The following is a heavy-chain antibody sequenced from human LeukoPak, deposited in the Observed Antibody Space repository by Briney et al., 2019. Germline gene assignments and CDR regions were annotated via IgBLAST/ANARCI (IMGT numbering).Heavy chain of an antibody. CDR3: ARGGLLYDSSGYCDT. CDR2: IYYSGVT. CDR1: GGSISSYY. D-gene: IGHD3-22*01. J-gene: IGHJ5*02. V-gene: IGHV4-59*01. Sequence: PSETLSLTCTVSGGSISSYYWSWIRQPPGKGLEWIGYIYYSGVTNYNPSLKRRVTISVDTSKNEFSLEVRSVTAADTAVYYCARGGLLYDSSGYCDTWGQGTLVTVSS.